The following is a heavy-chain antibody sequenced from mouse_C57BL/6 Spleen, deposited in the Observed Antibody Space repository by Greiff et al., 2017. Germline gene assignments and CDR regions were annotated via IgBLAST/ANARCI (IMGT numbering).Heavy chain of an antibody. J-gene: IGHJ2*01. CDR3: TTDSAGPYYFDY. D-gene: IGHD3-2*01. CDR2: IDPANGDT. Sequence: VQLQQSGAELVRPGASVKLSCTASGFNIKDDYMHWVKQRPEQGLEWIGWIDPANGDTEYAPKFQGKATITADTSSNTAYLQLSSLTSEDTAVDYCTTDSAGPYYFDYWGQGTTLTVAS. V-gene: IGHV14-4*01. CDR1: GFNIKDDY.